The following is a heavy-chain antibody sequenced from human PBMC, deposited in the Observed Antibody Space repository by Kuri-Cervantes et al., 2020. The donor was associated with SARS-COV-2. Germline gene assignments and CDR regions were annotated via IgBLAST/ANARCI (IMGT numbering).Heavy chain of an antibody. CDR1: GGSISSGDYY. D-gene: IGHD3-22*01. Sequence: GSLRLSCTVSGGSISSGDYYWSWIRQPPGKGLEWIGYIYYSGSTNYNPSLKSRVTISVDTSKNQFSLKLSSVTAADTAVYYCARTTKDSSGYYSPVLEWPKLPQASLAFDPWGQGTLVTVSS. V-gene: IGHV4-61*08. J-gene: IGHJ5*02. CDR3: ARTTKDSSGYYSPVLEWPKLPQASLAFDP. CDR2: IYYSGST.